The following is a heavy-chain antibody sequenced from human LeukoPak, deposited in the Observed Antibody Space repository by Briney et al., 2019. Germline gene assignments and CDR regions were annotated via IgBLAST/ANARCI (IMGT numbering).Heavy chain of an antibody. Sequence: SETLSLTCTVSGGSISSGSYFWSWIRQPAGKGLEWIGRIYTSGTTNYNPSLKSRVTISVDTSKNQFSLKLSSVTAADTAVYYCARVYYGSGSTYYYYMDVWGKGTTVTVSS. D-gene: IGHD3-10*01. CDR1: GGSISSGSYF. CDR2: IYTSGTT. CDR3: ARVYYGSGSTYYYYMDV. J-gene: IGHJ6*03. V-gene: IGHV4-61*02.